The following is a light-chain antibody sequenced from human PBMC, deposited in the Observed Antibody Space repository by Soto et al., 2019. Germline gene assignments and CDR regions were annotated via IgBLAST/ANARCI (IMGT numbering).Light chain of an antibody. Sequence: DIQMTQSPPTLSASVGDRVTITCRASQSISSWLAWYQQKPGKAPNLLIYKASSLESGVPSRFSGSGSGTEFTLTISSRQPDDFATYYCQQYNIGPTFGQGTKLEIK. V-gene: IGKV1-5*03. J-gene: IGKJ2*01. CDR2: KAS. CDR3: QQYNIGPT. CDR1: QSISSW.